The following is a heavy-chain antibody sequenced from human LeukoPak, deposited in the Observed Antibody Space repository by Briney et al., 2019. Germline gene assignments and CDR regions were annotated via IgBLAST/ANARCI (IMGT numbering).Heavy chain of an antibody. Sequence: PSETLSLTCAVYGGSFSGYYWSWIRQPPGKGLEWIGEINHSGSTNYNPSLKSRVTISVDTSKNQFSLKLSSVTAADTAVYYCASVQEVIDGSYGGNAFDIWGQGTMVTVSS. CDR3: ASVQEVIDGSYGGNAFDI. CDR1: GGSFSGYY. J-gene: IGHJ3*02. CDR2: INHSGST. V-gene: IGHV4-34*01. D-gene: IGHD1-26*01.